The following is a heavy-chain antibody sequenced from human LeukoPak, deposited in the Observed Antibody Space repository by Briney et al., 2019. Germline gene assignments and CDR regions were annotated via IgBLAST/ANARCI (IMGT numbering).Heavy chain of an antibody. J-gene: IGHJ6*02. Sequence: ASVKVSCKASGYTFTSYDINWVRQAIGQGLEWMGWMNPNSGNTGYAQKFQGRVTMTRNTSISTAYMELSSLRSEDTAVYYCARSTPYSSGWYAFYYGVDVWGQGTTVTVSS. CDR2: MNPNSGNT. CDR3: ARSTPYSSGWYAFYYGVDV. CDR1: GYTFTSYD. V-gene: IGHV1-8*01. D-gene: IGHD6-19*01.